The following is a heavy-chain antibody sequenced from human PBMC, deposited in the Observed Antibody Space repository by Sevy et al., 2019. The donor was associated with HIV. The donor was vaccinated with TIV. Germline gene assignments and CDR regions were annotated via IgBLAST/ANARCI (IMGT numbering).Heavy chain of an antibody. J-gene: IGHJ4*02. D-gene: IGHD3-22*01. CDR1: AFSFSNAW. CDR3: TTDHRRDGIVVVPFEY. Sequence: GGSLRLSCAASAFSFSNAWMSWVRQAPGKGLEWVGRIRSKTGGGTTDFAAFAKGKFTISRDDSKDTLYLQMNSLKTEDTAVYYCTTDHRRDGIVVVPFEYWVQGTLVTVSS. V-gene: IGHV3-15*01. CDR2: IRSKTGGGTT.